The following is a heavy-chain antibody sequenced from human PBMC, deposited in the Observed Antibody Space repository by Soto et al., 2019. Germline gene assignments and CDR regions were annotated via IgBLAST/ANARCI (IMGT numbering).Heavy chain of an antibody. CDR2: IPSRGRP. D-gene: IGHD5-12*01. J-gene: IGHJ5*02. V-gene: IGHV4-30-4*01. CDR3: ARDKYSGYDFGL. CDR1: GASVAGGSYY. Sequence: SETLSLTCSVSGASVAGGSYYWSWVRQPPGKGLEWIGYIPSRGRPFYNPSPTSPGTISADTSRNQLSLQLTSVTAADTAVYYCARDKYSGYDFGLWGQGTLVTVSS.